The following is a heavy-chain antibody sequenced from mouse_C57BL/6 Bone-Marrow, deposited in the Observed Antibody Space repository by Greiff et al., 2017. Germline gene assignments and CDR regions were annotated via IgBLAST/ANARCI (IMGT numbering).Heavy chain of an antibody. Sequence: QVQLQQPGAELVTPGASVKLSCKASGYTFTSYWMQWVKPRPGQGLEWLGEIDPADSYTNYTTKFKGKATLTADTSSSTAYMQLSSLTSEDSAVYYGAREGDYYGPYQWFADWGQGTLVTVSA. D-gene: IGHD1-1*01. CDR1: GYTFTSYW. V-gene: IGHV1-50*01. CDR3: AREGDYYGPYQWFAD. J-gene: IGHJ3*01. CDR2: IDPADSYT.